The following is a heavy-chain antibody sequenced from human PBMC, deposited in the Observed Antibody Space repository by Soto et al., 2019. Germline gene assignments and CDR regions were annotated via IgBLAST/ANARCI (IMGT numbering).Heavy chain of an antibody. D-gene: IGHD3-22*01. CDR2: IYSSGTT. CDR1: VGSIAGGDYY. J-gene: IGHJ4*02. Sequence: TSETLSLTCTVFVGSIAGGDYYWAWIRQPPGRSLEWIGYIYSSGTTYYNPSLKGRLTISLAQSQVSLKLTSVTATDTGVYYCARGYYESSDYYVGSQAFEYWGQGARVTVYS. CDR3: ARGYYESSDYYVGSQAFEY. V-gene: IGHV4-30-4*01.